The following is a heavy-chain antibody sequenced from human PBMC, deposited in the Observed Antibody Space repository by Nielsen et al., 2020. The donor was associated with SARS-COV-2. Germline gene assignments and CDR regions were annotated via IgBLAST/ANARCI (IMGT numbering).Heavy chain of an antibody. J-gene: IGHJ4*02. CDR1: GFTFSNYE. CDR2: ISSSGSTI. Sequence: GESLKISCVVSGFTFSNYEMNWVRQAPGQGLEWVSFISSSGSTIYYADSVQGRFTISRDNAKSSLYLQMNSLRAEDTAVYYCARDTFYYDISGCDYWGQGTLVTVSS. CDR3: ARDTFYYDISGCDY. D-gene: IGHD3-22*01. V-gene: IGHV3-48*03.